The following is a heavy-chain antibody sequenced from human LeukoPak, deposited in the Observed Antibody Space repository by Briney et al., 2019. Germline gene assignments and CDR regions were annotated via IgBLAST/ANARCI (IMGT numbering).Heavy chain of an antibody. V-gene: IGHV4-4*07. CDR1: GGSISSYY. J-gene: IGHJ5*02. CDR2: IYTSGST. D-gene: IGHD6-19*01. Sequence: PSETLSLTCTVSGGSISSYYWSWIRQPAGKGLEWIGRIYTSGSTNYNPSLKSRVTMSVDTSKNQFSLKLSSVTAADTAVYYCAREQSKGQWLAYNWFDPWGQGTLVTVSS. CDR3: AREQSKGQWLAYNWFDP.